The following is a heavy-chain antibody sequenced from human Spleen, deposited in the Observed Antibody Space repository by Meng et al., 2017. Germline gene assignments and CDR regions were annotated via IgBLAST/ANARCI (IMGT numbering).Heavy chain of an antibody. J-gene: IGHJ4*02. CDR3: AKEGCSGGSCYSGTDY. CDR2: IASGGST. CDR1: GFTVNNSY. D-gene: IGHD2-15*01. V-gene: IGHV3-53*01. Sequence: GESLKISCVASGFTVNNSYMSWVRQAPGKGLEWVSVIASGGSTYYADSVKGRFTISRDNAKNSLYLQMNSLRAEDTAFYYCAKEGCSGGSCYSGTDYWGQGTLVTVSS.